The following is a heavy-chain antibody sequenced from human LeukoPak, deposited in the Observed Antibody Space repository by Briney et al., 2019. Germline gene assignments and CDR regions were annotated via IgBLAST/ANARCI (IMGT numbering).Heavy chain of an antibody. CDR2: IYSDNT. J-gene: IGHJ3*02. D-gene: IGHD3-9*01. Sequence: GGSLRLSCTVSGFTVSSNSMSWVRQAPGKGLEWVSFIYSDNTHYSDSVKGRFTISRDNSKNTLYLQMNSLRAEDTAVYYCARVGRYPNAFDIWGQGTMVSVSS. V-gene: IGHV3-53*01. CDR3: ARVGRYPNAFDI. CDR1: GFTVSSNS.